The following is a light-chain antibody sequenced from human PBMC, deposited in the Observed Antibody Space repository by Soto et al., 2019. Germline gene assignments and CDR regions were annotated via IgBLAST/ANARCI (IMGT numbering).Light chain of an antibody. Sequence: NVVTQSPGNLSLSPGERATLSCRASQRVSNSYLAWYQQKPGQGPRLLIYGASSRATGIPDRFSGSGSGTDFTLTISRLEPEDFAVYYCQQYAGSPSTFGQGTKVDIK. V-gene: IGKV3-20*01. CDR3: QQYAGSPST. CDR2: GAS. CDR1: QRVSNSY. J-gene: IGKJ1*01.